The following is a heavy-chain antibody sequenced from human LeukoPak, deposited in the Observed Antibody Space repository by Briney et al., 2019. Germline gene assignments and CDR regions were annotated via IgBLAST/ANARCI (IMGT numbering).Heavy chain of an antibody. CDR2: IAYDGNNI. Sequence: GGSLRLSCAASGFTFSNAWMSWVRQAPGKGLEWVAVIAYDGNNIYYADSVKGRFTVSRDNTKNTLFLQMNSLRAEDTAVYYCARDNNWGSTHYWGQGTLVTVSS. D-gene: IGHD7-27*01. V-gene: IGHV3-30-3*01. CDR1: GFTFSNAW. J-gene: IGHJ4*02. CDR3: ARDNNWGSTHY.